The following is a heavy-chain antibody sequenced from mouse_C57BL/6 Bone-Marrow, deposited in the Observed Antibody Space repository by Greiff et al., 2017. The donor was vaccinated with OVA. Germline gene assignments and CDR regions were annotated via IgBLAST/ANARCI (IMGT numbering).Heavy chain of an antibody. CDR1: GYTFTSYW. V-gene: IGHV1-61*01. D-gene: IGHD2-13*01. Sequence: QVKLQQPGAELVRPGSSVKLSCKASGYTFTSYWMDWVKQRPGQGLEWIGNIYPSDSETHYNQKFKDKATLTVDKSSSTAYMQLSSLTSEDSAVYYCARGDLQEGYYFDYWGQGTTLTVSS. CDR3: ARGDLQEGYYFDY. CDR2: IYPSDSET. J-gene: IGHJ2*01.